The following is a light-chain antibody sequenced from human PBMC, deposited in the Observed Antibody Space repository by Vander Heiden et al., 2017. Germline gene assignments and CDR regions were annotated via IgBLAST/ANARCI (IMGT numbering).Light chain of an antibody. CDR1: QSISSW. V-gene: IGKV1-5*03. Sequence: DIQMTQSPSTRSASVGDRVTSSCRARQSISSWLAWYQQTPRKATQLLIYKASSLKSGVPSRFSGSGSRTEFTLTISSLQPDDSATYYCQQYKSYPWTFGQGTKVEIK. CDR2: KAS. CDR3: QQYKSYPWT. J-gene: IGKJ1*01.